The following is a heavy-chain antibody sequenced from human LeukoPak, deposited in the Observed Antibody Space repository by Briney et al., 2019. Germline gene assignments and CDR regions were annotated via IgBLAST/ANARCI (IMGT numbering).Heavy chain of an antibody. CDR2: IYYSGST. J-gene: IGHJ3*02. CDR3: ARESQPPGSYRYNSLGIDAFDI. V-gene: IGHV4-31*03. CDR1: GGSISSGGYY. D-gene: IGHD3-16*02. Sequence: PSQTLSLTCTVSGGSISSGGYYWSWIRQHPGKGLEWIGYIYYSGSTNYNPSLKSRVTMSVDTSKNQFSLKLSSVTAADTAVYYCARESQPPGSYRYNSLGIDAFDIWGQGTMVTVSS.